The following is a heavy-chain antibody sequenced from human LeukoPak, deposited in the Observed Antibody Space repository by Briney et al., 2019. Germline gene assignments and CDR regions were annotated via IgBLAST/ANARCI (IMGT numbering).Heavy chain of an antibody. CDR2: INPNSGGT. CDR1: GYTFTGYY. CDR3: ARDVRRGIDSSGYYYTHNWFDP. D-gene: IGHD3-22*01. Sequence: GASVKVSCKASGYTFTGYYMHWVRQAPGQGLEWVGWINPNSGGTNYAQKFQGRVTMTRDTSISTAYMELSRLRSDDTAVYYCARDVRRGIDSSGYYYTHNWFDPWGQGTLVTVSS. V-gene: IGHV1-2*02. J-gene: IGHJ5*02.